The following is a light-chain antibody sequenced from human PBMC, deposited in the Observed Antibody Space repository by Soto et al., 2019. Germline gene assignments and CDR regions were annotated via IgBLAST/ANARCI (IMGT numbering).Light chain of an antibody. Sequence: DIQMTQSPSSLSASVGDRVTITCRASQSISSYFNWYQQKPGKAPKLLMYAASSLQSGVPSRFSGSGSMTDFTLTITSLQPEDFATYYCQQTSSAPFTFGPGTKVDIK. V-gene: IGKV1-39*01. J-gene: IGKJ3*01. CDR1: QSISSY. CDR3: QQTSSAPFT. CDR2: AAS.